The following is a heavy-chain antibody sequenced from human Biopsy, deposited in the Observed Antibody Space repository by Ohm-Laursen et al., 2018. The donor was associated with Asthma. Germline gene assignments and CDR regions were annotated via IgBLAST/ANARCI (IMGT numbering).Heavy chain of an antibody. D-gene: IGHD6-13*01. V-gene: IGHV4-39*01. J-gene: IGHJ6*02. CDR2: IHYSGTT. Sequence: SDTLSLTCSLSSGSGGYMRSGNYYWGWIRQPPGKGLEWIGSIHYSGTTYYNPSLKSRVAVSADTSKNQFSLKLTSMTAADTAVYYCVRGSSSWHHGPFHYYYGLDVWGQGTTATVSS. CDR1: SGSGGYMRSGNYY. CDR3: VRGSSSWHHGPFHYYYGLDV.